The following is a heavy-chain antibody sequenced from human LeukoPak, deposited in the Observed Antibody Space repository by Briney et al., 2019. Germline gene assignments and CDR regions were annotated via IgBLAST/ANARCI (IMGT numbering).Heavy chain of an antibody. CDR1: GGSINDYY. J-gene: IGHJ4*02. V-gene: IGHV4-59*01. CDR2: IYYTGRT. CDR3: TRVSIHGDSDY. Sequence: SETLSLTCTVSGGSINDYYWSWIRQSPGKGLEWIGYIYYTGRTKYNPSVQSRVTISVDTSKNQFSPNLRSVTSADTAVYFCTRVSIHGDSDYWGQGTLVTVSS.